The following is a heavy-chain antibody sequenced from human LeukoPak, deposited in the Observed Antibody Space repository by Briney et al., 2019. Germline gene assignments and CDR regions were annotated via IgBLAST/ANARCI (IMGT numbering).Heavy chain of an antibody. D-gene: IGHD3-22*01. CDR1: GGSFSTYY. Sequence: PSETLSLTCTVTGGSFSTYYWSWIRQPPGKGLEWIGHFYYSGSTNYNPSLKSRVTMSVDTSKNQFSLKLSSVTAADTAVYYCARDKDYFDSGGAFDIWGQGTMVTVSS. CDR2: FYYSGST. V-gene: IGHV4-59*01. J-gene: IGHJ3*02. CDR3: ARDKDYFDSGGAFDI.